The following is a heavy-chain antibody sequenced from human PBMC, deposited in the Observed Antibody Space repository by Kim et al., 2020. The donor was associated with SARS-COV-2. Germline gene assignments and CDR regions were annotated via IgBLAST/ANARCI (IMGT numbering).Heavy chain of an antibody. Sequence: GGSLRLSCGASGFIFTNYAMSWVRQAPGKGLEWVSIISGSGAEKHDADSVRGRFTISKDNSKNTVFLDMNSVRDDDTAVYYCAKGDCSSTSFFTTDLWGRGTLVTVSS. CDR3: AKGDCSSTSFFTTDL. D-gene: IGHD2-2*01. V-gene: IGHV3-23*01. CDR2: ISGSGAEK. J-gene: IGHJ5*02. CDR1: GFIFTNYA.